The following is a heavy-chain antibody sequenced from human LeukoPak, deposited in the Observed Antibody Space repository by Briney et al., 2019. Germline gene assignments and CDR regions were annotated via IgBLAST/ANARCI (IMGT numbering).Heavy chain of an antibody. CDR1: GFTFDDYA. CDR3: AKDVNSGSYWYFDL. CDR2: ISWNSGSI. V-gene: IGHV3-9*01. D-gene: IGHD1-26*01. J-gene: IGHJ2*01. Sequence: GGSLRLSCAASGFTFDDYAMHWVRQAPGNGLEWVSGISWNSGSIGYADSVKGRFTISRDNAKNSLYLQMNSLRAEDTALYYCAKDVNSGSYWYFDLWGRGTLVTVSS.